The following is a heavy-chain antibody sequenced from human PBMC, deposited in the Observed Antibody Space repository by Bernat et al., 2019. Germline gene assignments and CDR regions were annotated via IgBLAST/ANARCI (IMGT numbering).Heavy chain of an antibody. CDR1: GYTFTSYG. V-gene: IGHV1-18*01. CDR3: AASSTVTTSYYYYYGMDV. D-gene: IGHD4-17*01. J-gene: IGHJ6*02. Sequence: QVQLVQSGAEVKKPGASVKVSCKASGYTFTSYGISWVRQAPGQGLEWMGWISAYNGNTNYAQKLQGRVTMTTDTSTSTAYMELRSLRSDDTAVYYCAASSTVTTSYYYYYGMDVWGQGTTVTVSS. CDR2: ISAYNGNT.